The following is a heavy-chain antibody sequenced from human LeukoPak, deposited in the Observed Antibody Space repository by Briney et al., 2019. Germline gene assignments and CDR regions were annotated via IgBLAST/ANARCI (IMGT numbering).Heavy chain of an antibody. CDR1: GFNFRDYG. CDR2: IRYDGNNK. J-gene: IGHJ4*02. Sequence: GGSLRLSCATSGFNFRDYGMHWVRQAPGKGLEWVAFIRYDGNNKYYADSVEGRFTISRDNSKNTLYLQMNSLRAEDTAVYYCAKDPRRMARLITFGGGRPYYFDYWGQGTLVTVSS. CDR3: AKDPRRMARLITFGGGRPYYFDY. V-gene: IGHV3-30*02. D-gene: IGHD3-16*01.